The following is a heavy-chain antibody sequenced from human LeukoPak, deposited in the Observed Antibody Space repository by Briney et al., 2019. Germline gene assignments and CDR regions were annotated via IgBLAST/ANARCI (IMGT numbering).Heavy chain of an antibody. CDR1: GGTFSSYA. Sequence: GSSVKVSCKASGGTFSSYAISWVRQAPGQGLEWMGGIIPIFGTANYAQKFQGRVTITADESTSTAYMELSSLRSEDTAVYYCASTTIFGVVTRFDYWGQGTLVTVSS. J-gene: IGHJ4*02. CDR2: IIPIFGTA. D-gene: IGHD3-3*01. V-gene: IGHV1-69*01. CDR3: ASTTIFGVVTRFDY.